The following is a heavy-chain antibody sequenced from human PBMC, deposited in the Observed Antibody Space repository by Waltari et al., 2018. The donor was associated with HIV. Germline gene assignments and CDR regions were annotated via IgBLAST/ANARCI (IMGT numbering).Heavy chain of an antibody. V-gene: IGHV3-23*01. D-gene: IGHD3-10*01. Sequence: EVQLLESGGDLVQPGGSLRLSCAASGFTFSSYAMNWVRQAPGKGLECVSVIMCSDCGTSYGDSVKGRFTISRDNSKNTLYLQMNSLRAEDTAIYYCAKDRRGYLTRGVFPDYWGQGTLVIVSS. CDR3: AKDRRGYLTRGVFPDY. CDR2: IMCSDCGT. J-gene: IGHJ4*02. CDR1: GFTFSSYA.